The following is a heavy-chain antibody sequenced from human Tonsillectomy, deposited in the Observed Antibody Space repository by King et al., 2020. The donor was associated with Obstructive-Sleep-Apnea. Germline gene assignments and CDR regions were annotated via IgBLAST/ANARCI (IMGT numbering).Heavy chain of an antibody. D-gene: IGHD3-22*01. J-gene: IGHJ3*02. CDR1: GFTFDDYA. CDR2: ISWNSVTI. V-gene: IGHV3-9*01. CDR3: AKDIDYDTNSAAFDM. Sequence: VQLVESGGGLVQPGRSLRLSCAASGFTFDDYAMHWVRQLPGRGLEWVSGISWNSVTIGYADSVKGRFTISRDNAKNSLYLQMNSLRPEDTALYYCAKDIDYDTNSAAFDMWGQGTMVTVS.